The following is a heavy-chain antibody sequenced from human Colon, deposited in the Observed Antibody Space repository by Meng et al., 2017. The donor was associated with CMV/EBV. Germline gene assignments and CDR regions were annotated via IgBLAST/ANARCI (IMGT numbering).Heavy chain of an antibody. Sequence: GESLKISCEASGFIFEDYAMHWVRQVPGKGLEWVSLIDWDGGNTYYADAVKGRFTISRDNSKDSLYLQMNSLRVEDTASYYCAKDLTAYYHTTGGADFSGMDVWGLGTTVTVSS. V-gene: IGHV3-43D*03. J-gene: IGHJ6*02. D-gene: IGHD3-9*01. CDR3: AKDLTAYYHTTGGADFSGMDV. CDR1: GFIFEDYA. CDR2: IDWDGGNT.